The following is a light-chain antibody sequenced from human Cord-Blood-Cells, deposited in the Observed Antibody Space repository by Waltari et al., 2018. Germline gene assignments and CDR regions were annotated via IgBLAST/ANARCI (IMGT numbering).Light chain of an antibody. V-gene: IGLV3-21*04. CDR3: QVWDSSSDRWV. CDR1: NIGSKS. CDR2: YDS. Sequence: SYVLTQPPSVSVAPGKTARITCGGNNIGSKSVHWYQQKQGQAPVLVIYYDSDRPSGIPGRCSGANSGNTATLTISRVKAGDEADYYCQVWDSSSDRWVFGGGTKLTVL. J-gene: IGLJ3*02.